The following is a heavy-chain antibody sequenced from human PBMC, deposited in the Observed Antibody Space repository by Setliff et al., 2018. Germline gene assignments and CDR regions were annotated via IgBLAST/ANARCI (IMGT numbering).Heavy chain of an antibody. V-gene: IGHV1-18*01. J-gene: IGHJ4*02. Sequence: GASVKVSCKASGYTFTSYGINWVRQAPGQRLEWVGWISGYNGDTNYAQKCQGRVTMTTDRSTRTAYMELRSLISDDTAVYYCARCFPFLSGYDRGAFDSWGQGTLVTVSS. CDR2: ISGYNGDT. D-gene: IGHD5-12*01. CDR1: GYTFTSYG. CDR3: ARCFPFLSGYDRGAFDS.